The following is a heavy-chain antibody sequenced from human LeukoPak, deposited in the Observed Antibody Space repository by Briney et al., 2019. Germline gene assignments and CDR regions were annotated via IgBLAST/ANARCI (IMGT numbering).Heavy chain of an antibody. CDR3: ARGRTTETTYYYYYHGMDV. J-gene: IGHJ6*02. CDR2: INHSGST. CDR1: GGSFSGYY. Sequence: SETLSLTCAVYGGSFSGYYWSWIRQPPGKGLEWIGEINHSGSTNHNPSLKSRVTISVDTSKNQFSLKLSSVTAADTAVYYCARGRTTETTYYYYYHGMDVWGQGTTVTVSS. D-gene: IGHD4-11*01. V-gene: IGHV4-34*01.